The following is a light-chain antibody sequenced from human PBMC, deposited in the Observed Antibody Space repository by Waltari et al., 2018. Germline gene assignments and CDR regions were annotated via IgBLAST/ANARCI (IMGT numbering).Light chain of an antibody. Sequence: EIVLTQSPGTLSLSPGERATLSCRASQSVGRSLAWYQQKPGQAPRLLIYGASIRATGIPDRFSGGGSGTDSSLTISRLEPEDFAAYHCQHYVRLPVTFGQGTKVEIK. CDR1: QSVGRS. V-gene: IGKV3-20*01. J-gene: IGKJ1*01. CDR2: GAS. CDR3: QHYVRLPVT.